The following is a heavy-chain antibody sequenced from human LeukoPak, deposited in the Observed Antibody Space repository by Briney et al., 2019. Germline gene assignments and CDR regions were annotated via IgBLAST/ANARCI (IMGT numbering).Heavy chain of an antibody. Sequence: SETLSLTCTVTGGSFSTYYWSWIRQPPGKGLEWIGHFYYSGSTNYNPSLKSRVTISVDTSRNQFSLKLTSVTAAGTAVYYCARGQGGNYYLNYFDYWGQGALVTVSS. CDR3: ARGQGGNYYLNYFDY. J-gene: IGHJ4*02. D-gene: IGHD1-26*01. V-gene: IGHV4-59*01. CDR2: FYYSGST. CDR1: GGSFSTYY.